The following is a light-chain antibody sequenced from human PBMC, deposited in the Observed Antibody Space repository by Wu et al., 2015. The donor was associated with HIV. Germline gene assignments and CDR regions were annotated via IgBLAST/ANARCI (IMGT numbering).Light chain of an antibody. Sequence: EIVLTQSPGILSLSPGERATLSCSANQSVSSSYLAWYQQKPGQAPRLLIYGASSRATGIPDRFSGSGSGTDFTLTISRLEPEDFAVYYCQQYGSSPDTFGQGTKLEIK. J-gene: IGKJ2*01. CDR1: QSVSSSY. CDR3: QQYGSSPDT. CDR2: GAS. V-gene: IGKV3-20*01.